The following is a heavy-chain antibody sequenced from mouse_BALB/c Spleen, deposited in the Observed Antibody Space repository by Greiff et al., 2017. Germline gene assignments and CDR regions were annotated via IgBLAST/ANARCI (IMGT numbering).Heavy chain of an antibody. CDR2: IYPGNSDT. D-gene: IGHD2-12*01. V-gene: IGHV1-5*01. CDR1: GYTFTSYW. J-gene: IGHJ4*01. Sequence: VQLQQSGTVLARPGASVKMSCKASGYTFTSYWMHWVKQRPGQGLEWIGAIYPGNSDTSYNQKFKGKSKLTAVTSTSTAYMELSSLTNEDSAVYYCTRELRRPYAMDYWGQGTLVTVSS. CDR3: TRELRRPYAMDY.